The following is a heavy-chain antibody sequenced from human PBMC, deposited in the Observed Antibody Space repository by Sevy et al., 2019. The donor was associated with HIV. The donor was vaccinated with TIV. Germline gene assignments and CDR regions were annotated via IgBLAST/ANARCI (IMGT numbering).Heavy chain of an antibody. CDR3: AKGDANFSGLDV. D-gene: IGHD2-2*01. Sequence: GGSLRLSCVASGFTFSTYAMSWVRQAPGKGLEWVSGISGSGGSTYYADSLKGRFTISRDKSKNTLYLQMNSLRVEDTVVFYCAKGDANFSGLDVWGQGTTVTVSS. V-gene: IGHV3-23*01. CDR2: ISGSGGST. CDR1: GFTFSTYA. J-gene: IGHJ6*02.